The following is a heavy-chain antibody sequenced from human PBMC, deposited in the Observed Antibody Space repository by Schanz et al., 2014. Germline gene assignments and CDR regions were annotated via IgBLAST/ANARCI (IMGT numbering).Heavy chain of an antibody. D-gene: IGHD3-3*02. CDR1: GFTFTNYA. CDR3: AQTRGTFMVPIDN. Sequence: EVQLVASGGGLVKPGGSLRLSCAASGFTFTNYAMTWVRQPPGKGLEWVSGISGSGGSTYDSDSLKGRFTISRDNARNSLYLQLNSLRVEDSGVYFCAQTRGTFMVPIDNWGQGVRVIVSS. J-gene: IGHJ4*02. CDR2: ISGSGGST. V-gene: IGHV3-23*04.